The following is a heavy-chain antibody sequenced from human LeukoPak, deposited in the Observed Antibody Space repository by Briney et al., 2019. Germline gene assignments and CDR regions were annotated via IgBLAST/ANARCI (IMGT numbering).Heavy chain of an antibody. D-gene: IGHD3-9*01. CDR3: AKGRWGLTINNFDI. J-gene: IGHJ3*02. V-gene: IGHV3-23*01. Sequence: GGSLRLSCATSGFSLTTYAMGWVRQAPGQSLEWVSVINDRGDSTYYADSVKGRFTISRDSSKNTLYLQMNSLRGEDTAVYYCAKGRWGLTINNFDIWGQGTMVTVSS. CDR2: INDRGDST. CDR1: GFSLTTYA.